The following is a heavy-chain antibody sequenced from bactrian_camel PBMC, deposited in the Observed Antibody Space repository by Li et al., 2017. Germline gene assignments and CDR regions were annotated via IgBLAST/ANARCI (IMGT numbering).Heavy chain of an antibody. D-gene: IGHD4*01. CDR1: GYTYSSSC. J-gene: IGHJ6*01. V-gene: IGHV3S53*01. Sequence: QLVESGGGSVQTGGSLRLPCAASGYTYSSSCMAWFRQAPGKEREFVSSITTDGTISYAASVKGQFTISKDKVTDTVCLQMSSLKPEDTAVFYCVRATLGYSDGEGFGYWGQGTQVTVS. CDR2: ITTDGTI. CDR3: VRATLGYSDGEGFGY.